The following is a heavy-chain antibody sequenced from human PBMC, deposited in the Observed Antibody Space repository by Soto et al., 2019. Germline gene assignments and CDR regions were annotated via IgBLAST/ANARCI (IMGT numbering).Heavy chain of an antibody. CDR3: ARVPMTRVTRWTWFDP. CDR2: IWHDGSDE. CDR1: GFIYNDYG. D-gene: IGHD3-10*01. V-gene: IGHV3-33*01. J-gene: IGHJ5*02. Sequence: QVQLMESGGGVVQPGGSLRLSCTASGFIYNDYGMNWVRQSPGKGLEWVAGIWHDGSDEHYADSVKGRFTISRDNSKNMLYLQMNGLRAEDPAGYYCARVPMTRVTRWTWFDPWGQGTLVTVSS.